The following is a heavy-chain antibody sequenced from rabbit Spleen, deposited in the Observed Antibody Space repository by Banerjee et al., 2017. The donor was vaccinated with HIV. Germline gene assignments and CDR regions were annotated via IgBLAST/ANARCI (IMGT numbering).Heavy chain of an antibody. CDR1: GFDFSSSYW. D-gene: IGHD3-1*01. J-gene: IGHJ3*01. CDR2: IRVSDDKT. Sequence: QQQLVESGGGLVKPEGSLTLTCTASGFDFSSSYWICWVRQAPGKGLEWIACIRVSDDKTYYASWAKGRFTISRTSSTTATLQMTSLTAADTATYFCARTFPGAIGWNFYLWGQGTLVTVS. CDR3: ARTFPGAIGWNFYL. V-gene: IGHV1S45*01.